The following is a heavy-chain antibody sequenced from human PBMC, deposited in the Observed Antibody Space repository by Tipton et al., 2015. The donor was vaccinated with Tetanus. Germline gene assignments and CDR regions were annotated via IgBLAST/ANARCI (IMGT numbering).Heavy chain of an antibody. J-gene: IGHJ3*02. CDR2: IHSSSSYI. V-gene: IGHV3-21*01. Sequence: SLRLSCAASGFTFSTYSMNWVRQAPGKGLEWVSSIHSSSSYIYYADSVRGRFTISRDNARKSLYLQINSLRAEDTAAYYCASLIVGVNNLPDAFDIWGQGTMVTVSS. CDR1: GFTFSTYS. D-gene: IGHD1-26*01. CDR3: ASLIVGVNNLPDAFDI.